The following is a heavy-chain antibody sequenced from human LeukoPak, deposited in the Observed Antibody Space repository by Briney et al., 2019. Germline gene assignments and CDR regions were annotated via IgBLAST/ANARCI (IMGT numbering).Heavy chain of an antibody. CDR3: ARRKGFLGTYGMDV. D-gene: IGHD3-3*01. CDR2: IYYSGST. Sequence: ASETLSLTCTVSGGSISSYYWSWIRQPPGKGLEWIGYIYYSGSTNYNPSLKSRVTISVDTSKNQFSLKLSSVTAADTAVYYCARRKGFLGTYGMDVWGQGTTVTVSS. CDR1: GGSISSYY. J-gene: IGHJ6*02. V-gene: IGHV4-59*01.